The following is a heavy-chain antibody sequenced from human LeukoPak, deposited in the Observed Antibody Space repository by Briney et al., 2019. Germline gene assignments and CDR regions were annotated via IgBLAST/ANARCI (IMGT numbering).Heavy chain of an antibody. V-gene: IGHV3-66*01. CDR1: GFTVSSNY. CDR3: ARDGRSYSSSWYGAFDI. CDR2: IYSGGST. D-gene: IGHD6-13*01. J-gene: IGHJ3*02. Sequence: GGSLRLSCAASGFTVSSNYMSWVRQAPGKGLEWVSVIYSGGSTYYADSVKGRFTISRDNSKNTLHLQMNSLRAEDTAVYYCARDGRSYSSSWYGAFDIWGQGTMVTVSS.